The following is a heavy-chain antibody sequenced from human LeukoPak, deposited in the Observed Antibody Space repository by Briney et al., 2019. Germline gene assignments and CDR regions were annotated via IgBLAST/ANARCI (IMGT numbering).Heavy chain of an antibody. CDR3: AGSGWYGRDYFDY. D-gene: IGHD6-19*01. CDR1: GFTFSSYA. Sequence: GGSLRLSCAASGFTFSSYAMHWVRQAPGKGLEWVAVISYDGSNKYYADSVKGRFTISRDNSKNTLYLKMNSLRAEDTAVYYCAGSGWYGRDYFDYWGQGTLVTVSS. V-gene: IGHV3-30-3*01. CDR2: ISYDGSNK. J-gene: IGHJ4*02.